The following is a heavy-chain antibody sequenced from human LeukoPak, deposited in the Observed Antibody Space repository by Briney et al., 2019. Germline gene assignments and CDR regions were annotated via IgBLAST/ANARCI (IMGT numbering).Heavy chain of an antibody. CDR2: IIPIFGTA. Sequence: GASVKVSCKASGYTFTSYAISWVRQAPGQGLEWMGGIIPIFGTANYAQKFQGRVTITTDESTSTAYMELSSLRSEDTAVYYCARDSGIAAAQSGGYMDVWGKGTTVTVSS. D-gene: IGHD6-13*01. CDR3: ARDSGIAAAQSGGYMDV. J-gene: IGHJ6*03. V-gene: IGHV1-69*05. CDR1: GYTFTSYA.